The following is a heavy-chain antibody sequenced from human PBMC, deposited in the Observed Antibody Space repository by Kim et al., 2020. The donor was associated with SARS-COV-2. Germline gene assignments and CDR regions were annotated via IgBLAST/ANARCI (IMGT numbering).Heavy chain of an antibody. CDR2: ST. J-gene: IGHJ4*02. V-gene: IGHV3-23*01. CDR3: AKDNDY. Sequence: STYNADSGKGRFTTTRANSKNTLDLEMNRLRAEDTAVYYCAKDNDYWGQGTLVTVSS.